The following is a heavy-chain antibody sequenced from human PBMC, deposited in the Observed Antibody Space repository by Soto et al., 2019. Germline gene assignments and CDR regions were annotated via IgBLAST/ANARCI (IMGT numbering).Heavy chain of an antibody. D-gene: IGHD4-4*01. J-gene: IGHJ2*01. CDR2: IYYSGST. CDR3: ARDLPRTTVTTSWYFDL. V-gene: IGHV4-31*03. Sequence: QVQLQESGPGLVKPSQTLSLTCTVSGGSISSGGYYWSWIRQHPGKGLEWIGYIYYSGSTYYNPSLKSRVTISVDTSKNQFSLKLSSVTAADTAVYYCARDLPRTTVTTSWYFDLWGRGTLVTVSS. CDR1: GGSISSGGYY.